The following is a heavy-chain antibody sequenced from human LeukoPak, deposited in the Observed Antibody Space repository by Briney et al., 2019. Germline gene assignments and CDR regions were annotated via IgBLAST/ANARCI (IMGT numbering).Heavy chain of an antibody. Sequence: GGSLRLSCAASGFTFSSYSMNWVRQAPGKGLGWVSYISSSSSTIYYADSVKGRFTISRDNAKNSLYLQMNSLRAEDTAVYYCASIGYCSSTSCMYFDYWGQGTLVTVSS. V-gene: IGHV3-48*01. J-gene: IGHJ4*02. CDR3: ASIGYCSSTSCMYFDY. D-gene: IGHD2-2*01. CDR2: ISSSSSTI. CDR1: GFTFSSYS.